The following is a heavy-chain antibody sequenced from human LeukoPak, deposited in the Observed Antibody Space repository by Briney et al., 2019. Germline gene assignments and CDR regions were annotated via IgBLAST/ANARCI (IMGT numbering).Heavy chain of an antibody. J-gene: IGHJ4*02. D-gene: IGHD1-26*01. CDR2: MNPNSGNT. V-gene: IGHV1-8*01. Sequence: ASVKVSCKASGYTFTSYDINWVRQATGQGLEWMGWMNPNSGNTGYAQKFQGRVTMTRNTSISTAYMELSSLRSEDTAVYYCAGVRDSGSYYAGRIKDYWGQGTLVTVSS. CDR1: GYTFTSYD. CDR3: AGVRDSGSYYAGRIKDY.